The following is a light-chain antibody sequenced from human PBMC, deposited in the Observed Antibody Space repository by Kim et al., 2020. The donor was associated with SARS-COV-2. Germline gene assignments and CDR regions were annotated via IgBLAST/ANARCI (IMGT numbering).Light chain of an antibody. V-gene: IGLV1-44*01. CDR1: TSNICSNT. J-gene: IGLJ2*01. CDR3: AAWDDRLNEV. Sequence: PGPRGTNTRCGSTSNICSNTVNWYRPLTGVAPILLIYSNNQRPSGVPDRFSGFKSGASASLAISGLQSEDEADYYCAAWDDRLNEVFGGGTQLTVL. CDR2: SNN.